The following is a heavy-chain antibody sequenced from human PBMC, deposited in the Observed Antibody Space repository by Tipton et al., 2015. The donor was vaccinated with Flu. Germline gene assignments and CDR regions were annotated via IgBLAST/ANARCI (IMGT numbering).Heavy chain of an antibody. D-gene: IGHD3-22*01. Sequence: TLSLTCAVSGGSISSSNWWTWVRRPPEKGLEWIGEIFHSGSTNYNPSLKSRVTISVDKSKSQFSLKLSSVTAADTAVYYCARVYYYDGSGYSYYFDYWGQGTLVTVSS. J-gene: IGHJ4*02. V-gene: IGHV4-4*02. CDR2: IFHSGST. CDR3: ARVYYYDGSGYSYYFDY. CDR1: GGSISSSNW.